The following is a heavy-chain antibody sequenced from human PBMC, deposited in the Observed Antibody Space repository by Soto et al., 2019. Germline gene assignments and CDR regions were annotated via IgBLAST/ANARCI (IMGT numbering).Heavy chain of an antibody. D-gene: IGHD5-12*01. CDR2: INHSGST. CDR3: AIFFFQEEAGLRASLPVSEFLRNRSSDL. Sequence: KGLEWIGEINHSGSTNYNPSLKSRATISVDTSKNQFSPKLSSVTAADTDVYYFAIFFFQEEAGLRASLPVSEFLRNRSSDL. V-gene: IGHV4-34*01. J-gene: IGHJ2*01.